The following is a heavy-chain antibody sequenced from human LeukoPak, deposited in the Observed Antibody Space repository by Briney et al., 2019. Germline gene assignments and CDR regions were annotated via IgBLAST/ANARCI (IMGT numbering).Heavy chain of an antibody. CDR1: GYSISSGSY. Sequence: PSETLSLTCAVSGYSISSGSYWGWIRQPPEKGLEWIGNMFHSGDTYHNPSLKSRVTISADTSKNQFSLKLTSVTAADTAVYYCAKVGAYGDYARHDYWGQGTLVTVSS. V-gene: IGHV4-38-2*01. CDR3: AKVGAYGDYARHDY. CDR2: MFHSGDT. D-gene: IGHD4-17*01. J-gene: IGHJ4*02.